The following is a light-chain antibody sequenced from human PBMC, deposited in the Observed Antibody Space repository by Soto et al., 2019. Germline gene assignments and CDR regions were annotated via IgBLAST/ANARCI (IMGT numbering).Light chain of an antibody. CDR2: GAS. V-gene: IGKV3-20*01. Sequence: EIVMTHSPATLSVCPGGIATLPCRASQSVSSNLAWYQQKPGQAPRLLIYGASSRATGIPDRFSGSGPGTDFTLTISRLEPEDFAVYYRQQYSSSPQTFGQGTKVDIK. CDR3: QQYSSSPQT. J-gene: IGKJ1*01. CDR1: QSVSSN.